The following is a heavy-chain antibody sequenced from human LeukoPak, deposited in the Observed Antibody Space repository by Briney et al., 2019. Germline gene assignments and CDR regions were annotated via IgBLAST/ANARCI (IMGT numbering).Heavy chain of an antibody. V-gene: IGHV3-11*01. CDR2: ISSSGSTI. CDR3: AREVGSWYYFDY. Sequence: GGSLRLTCAASGFTFSDYYMSWIRQAPGKGLEWISYISSSGSTIYYADSVKGRFTISRDNAKNSLYLQMNSLRAEDTAVYYCAREVGSWYYFDYWGQGTLVTVSS. CDR1: GFTFSDYY. D-gene: IGHD1-26*01. J-gene: IGHJ4*02.